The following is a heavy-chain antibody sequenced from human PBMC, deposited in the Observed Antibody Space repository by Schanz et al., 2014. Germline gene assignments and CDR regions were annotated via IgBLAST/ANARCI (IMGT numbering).Heavy chain of an antibody. V-gene: IGHV4-4*07. CDR1: GGSISSFY. D-gene: IGHD3-3*01. J-gene: IGHJ5*02. CDR2: IYTSGST. Sequence: QVQLQESGPGLVKSSETLSLTCTVSGGSISSFYWGWIRQPAGKGLEWIGRIYTSGSTNYNPSLKSRVPMSLATSKTQFSLKLSSVTAADTAVYYCARDRGYDFSFDPWGQGTLVTVSS. CDR3: ARDRGYDFSFDP.